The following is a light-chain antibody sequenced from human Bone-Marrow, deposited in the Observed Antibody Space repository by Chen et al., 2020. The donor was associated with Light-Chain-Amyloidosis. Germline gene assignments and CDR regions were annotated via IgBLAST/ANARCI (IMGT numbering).Light chain of an antibody. V-gene: IGLV2-14*03. CDR1: RSDIGAYNY. J-gene: IGLJ1*01. CDR2: DVS. CDR3: SSYTTSSTYV. Sequence: HSALTQPASVSGSPGQSITISCTGTRSDIGAYNYVSWYQLHPGKAPKLMIYDVSDRPSGVSNRFSGSKSGNTASLTISGLQAEDEADYYCSSYTTSSTYVFGTGTKVTVL.